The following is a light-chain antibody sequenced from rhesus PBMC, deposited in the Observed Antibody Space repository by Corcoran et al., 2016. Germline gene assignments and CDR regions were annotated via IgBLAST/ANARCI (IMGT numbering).Light chain of an antibody. Sequence: DIQMTQSPSSLSASVGDTVTITCRASQGISSYLNWFQQKPGKAPKLLIYAASSLQSGVPSRFSGSGSGTDVTLTISSLQPEDFAAYYCQQHNSHPRTFGQGTKVEIK. CDR3: QQHNSHPRT. V-gene: IGKV1-28*03. J-gene: IGKJ1*01. CDR1: QGISSY. CDR2: AAS.